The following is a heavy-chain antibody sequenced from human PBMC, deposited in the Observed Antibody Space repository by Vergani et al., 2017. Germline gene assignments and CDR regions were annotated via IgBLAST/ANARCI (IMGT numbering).Heavy chain of an antibody. CDR1: GDSVISTDYH. J-gene: IGHJ4*02. Sequence: QVQLQESGPGLLKPSETLSLTCTVSGDSVISTDYHWGWIRQPPGKGLEWIGSMAYSGSTSYNPSLESRISISFETPKNQFSLRLTSVAAAHTAVYYCASKRGACRAAYCHSYDFWGPGTLVGVSS. V-gene: IGHV4-39*01. D-gene: IGHD2-15*01. CDR3: ASKRGACRAAYCHSYDF. CDR2: MAYSGST.